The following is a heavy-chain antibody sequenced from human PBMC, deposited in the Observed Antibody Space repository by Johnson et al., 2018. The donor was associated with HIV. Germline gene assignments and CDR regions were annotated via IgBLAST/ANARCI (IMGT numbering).Heavy chain of an antibody. V-gene: IGHV3-30*03. CDR1: GFTFSSYG. CDR2: ISYDGSNK. J-gene: IGHJ3*02. Sequence: QVQLVESGGGVVQPGRSLILSCAASGFTFSSYGMHWVRQAPGNGLEWVAVISYDGSNKYYADSVKGRFTISRDNAKNSLYLQMNSLRAEDTAVYYCARFGMGSSGDAFDIWGQGTMVTVSS. CDR3: ARFGMGSSGDAFDI. D-gene: IGHD6-25*01.